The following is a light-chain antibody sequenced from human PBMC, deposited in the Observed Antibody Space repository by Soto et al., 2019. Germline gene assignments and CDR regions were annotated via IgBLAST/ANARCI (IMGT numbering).Light chain of an antibody. Sequence: QSVLTQSPSASASLGASVKLTCTLSSGHSNYVIAWHQQQSEKGPRYLMKLNSDGSHSKGDGIPDRFSGSSSGAERYLTISSLQSEDEADYYCQTWGSGIVVFGGGTKLTVL. CDR1: SGHSNYV. J-gene: IGLJ2*01. V-gene: IGLV4-69*01. CDR3: QTWGSGIVV. CDR2: LNSDGSH.